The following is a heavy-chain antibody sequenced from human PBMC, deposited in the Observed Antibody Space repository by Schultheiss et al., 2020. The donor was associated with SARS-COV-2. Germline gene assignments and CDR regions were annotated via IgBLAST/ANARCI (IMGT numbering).Heavy chain of an antibody. CDR2: IYYSGSP. V-gene: IGHV4-59*01. CDR3: ARDPRRGMDV. J-gene: IGHJ6*02. CDR1: GGSISSYY. Sequence: SQTLSLTCSVSGGSISSYYWSWIRQPPGKGLEWIGYIYYSGSPKYNPSLKSRVTISVDTSKNQFSLKLSSVTAADTAVYYCARDPRRGMDVWGQGTTVTVSS.